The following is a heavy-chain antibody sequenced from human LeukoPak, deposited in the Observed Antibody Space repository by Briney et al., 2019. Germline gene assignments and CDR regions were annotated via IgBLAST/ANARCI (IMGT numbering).Heavy chain of an antibody. D-gene: IGHD6-6*01. CDR1: GGTFSSYA. CDR3: ARRWYSSSSSGSAFDI. CDR2: IIPIFGTA. Sequence: GASVKVSCKASGGTFSSYAISWVRQAPGQGLEWMGGIIPIFGTAYYAQKFQGRVTITTDESTSTAYMELSSLRSEDTAVYYCARRWYSSSSSGSAFDIWGQGTMVTVSS. J-gene: IGHJ3*02. V-gene: IGHV1-69*05.